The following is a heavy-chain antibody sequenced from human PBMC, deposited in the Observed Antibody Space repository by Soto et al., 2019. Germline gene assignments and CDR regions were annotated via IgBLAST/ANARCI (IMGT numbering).Heavy chain of an antibody. CDR2: ISSSSSTI. CDR3: ARGLYYYDSSGYWGY. D-gene: IGHD3-22*01. V-gene: IGHV3-48*02. CDR1: GFNFSSYS. Sequence: GGSLRLSSAASGFNFSSYSMNWVRQAPGKGLEWVSYISSSSSTIYYADSVKGRFTISRDNAKNSLYLQMNSLRDEDTAVYYCARGLYYYDSSGYWGYWGQGTLVTVSS. J-gene: IGHJ4*02.